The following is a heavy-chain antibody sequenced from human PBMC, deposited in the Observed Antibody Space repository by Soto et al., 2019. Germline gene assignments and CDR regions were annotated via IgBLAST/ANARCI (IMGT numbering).Heavy chain of an antibody. V-gene: IGHV3-30*18. CDR2: ISYEGSTQ. CDR1: GFTFRGYG. Sequence: QVQLDESGGGVVQPGRSLRLSCEASGFTFRGYGMHWVRQAPGKGLEWVAVISYEGSTQYYAESVKGRFTISRDNAKNTLFLQMNGLRVEDTGIYYCAKDEGWRIQLWLGSYGLDVWGHGTTVTVSS. D-gene: IGHD5-18*01. CDR3: AKDEGWRIQLWLGSYGLDV. J-gene: IGHJ6*02.